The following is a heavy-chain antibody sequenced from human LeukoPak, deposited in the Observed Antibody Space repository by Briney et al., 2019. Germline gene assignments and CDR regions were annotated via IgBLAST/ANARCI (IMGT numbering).Heavy chain of an antibody. V-gene: IGHV4-59*08. D-gene: IGHD3-22*01. J-gene: IGHJ4*02. CDR1: GGSISSYY. CDR3: ARHYPSFGYYDS. CDR2: IYYSGGT. Sequence: PSETLSLTCTVSGGSISSYYWSWIRQPPGKGLEWIGYIYYSGGTNYNASLKSRVTMSLDTPKNQLSLKMSSVTAADSAVYFCARHYPSFGYYDSWGQGTLVTVSS.